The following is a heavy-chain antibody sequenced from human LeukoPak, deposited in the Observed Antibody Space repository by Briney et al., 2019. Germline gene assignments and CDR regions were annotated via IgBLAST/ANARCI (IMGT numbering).Heavy chain of an antibody. J-gene: IGHJ3*02. CDR2: INHSGST. CDR1: GGSFSGYY. Sequence: SETLSLTCAVYGGSFSGYYWSWIRQPPGKGLEWNGEINHSGSTNYNPSLKSRVTISVDTSKNQFSLKLSSVTAADTAVYYCARARGGIAARPGAFDIWGQGTMVTVSS. D-gene: IGHD6-6*01. CDR3: ARARGGIAARPGAFDI. V-gene: IGHV4-34*01.